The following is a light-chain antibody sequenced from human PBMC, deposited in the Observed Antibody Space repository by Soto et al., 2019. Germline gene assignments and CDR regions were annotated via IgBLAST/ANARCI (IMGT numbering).Light chain of an antibody. V-gene: IGKV3-15*01. Sequence: EIVMTHSPATLSVSPGARATVPCRASQSVSNNLAWYQQKPGQAPSLLIYGASARATGIPARFSGSGYGTEFTLTINSLQAEDCAVYYCQQYYNWPRTFGQGTRLEI. CDR2: GAS. J-gene: IGKJ5*01. CDR1: QSVSNN. CDR3: QQYYNWPRT.